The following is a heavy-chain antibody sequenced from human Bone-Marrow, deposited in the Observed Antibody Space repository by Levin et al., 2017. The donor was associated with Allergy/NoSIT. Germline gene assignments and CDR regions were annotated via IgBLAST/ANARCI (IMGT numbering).Heavy chain of an antibody. CDR3: ARDPARGYYDSSGYSGDH. Sequence: GGSLRLSCAASGFTFRHYTMNWVRQAPGKGLEWVSCITSSGDSTYYADSVKGRFTISRDNAKNSLYLQLNRLRDEDTAMYYCARDPARGYYDSSGYSGDHWGQGTMVTVSS. V-gene: IGHV3-48*02. CDR2: ITSSGDST. CDR1: GFTFRHYT. J-gene: IGHJ4*02. D-gene: IGHD3-22*01.